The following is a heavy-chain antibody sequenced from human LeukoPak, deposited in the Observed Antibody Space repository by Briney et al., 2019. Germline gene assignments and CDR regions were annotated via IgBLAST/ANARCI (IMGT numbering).Heavy chain of an antibody. J-gene: IGHJ4*02. CDR2: ISSSGSTI. CDR3: ARATYYYDSSGYSSY. CDR1: GFTFSDYY. Sequence: GGSLRLSCAASGFTFSDYYMSWIRQAPGKALEWVSYISSSGSTIYYADSVKGRFAISRDNAKNSLYLQMNSLRAEDTAVYYCARATYYYDSSGYSSYWGQGTLVTVSS. V-gene: IGHV3-11*04. D-gene: IGHD3-22*01.